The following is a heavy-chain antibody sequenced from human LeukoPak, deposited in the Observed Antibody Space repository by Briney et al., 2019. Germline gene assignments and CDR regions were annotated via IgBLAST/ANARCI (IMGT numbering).Heavy chain of an antibody. CDR3: AKARRVTMVRGVPNYGMDV. V-gene: IGHV3-23*01. D-gene: IGHD3-10*01. J-gene: IGHJ6*02. CDR2: ISGSGGST. Sequence: GGSLRLSCAASGFTFSSYAMSWVRQAPGKGLEWVSAISGSGGSTYYADSVKGRFTISRDNSKNTLYLQMNSLRAEDTAVYYCAKARRVTMVRGVPNYGMDVWGQGTTVTVSS. CDR1: GFTFSSYA.